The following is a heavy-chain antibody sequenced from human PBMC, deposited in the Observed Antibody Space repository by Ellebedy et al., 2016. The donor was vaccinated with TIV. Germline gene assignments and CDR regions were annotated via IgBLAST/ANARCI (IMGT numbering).Heavy chain of an antibody. CDR2: IYSNGSP. V-gene: IGHV4-59*01. Sequence: MPSETLSLTCTVSGGSISSFYWSWIRQPPGKGLEWIGCIYSNGSPNYNPSLKSRVTLSVDTSKNQFPLNLSSVTATDTAVYYCARGWDYYGSGSYIATYYFDYWGQGSLVTVSS. CDR1: GGSISSFY. J-gene: IGHJ4*02. CDR3: ARGWDYYGSGSYIATYYFDY. D-gene: IGHD3-10*01.